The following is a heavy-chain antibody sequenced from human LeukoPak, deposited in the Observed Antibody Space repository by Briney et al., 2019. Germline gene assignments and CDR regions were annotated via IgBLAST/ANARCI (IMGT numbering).Heavy chain of an antibody. CDR1: GFTFSDYY. J-gene: IGHJ5*01. CDR2: ISSSGSTI. CDR3: ARDWDIVVVIPGWFDP. V-gene: IGHV3-11*04. D-gene: IGHD3-22*01. Sequence: PGGSLRLSCAASGFTFSDYYMSWIRQAPGKGLEWVSYISSSGSTIYYADSVKGRFTISRDNAKNSLYLQMNSLRAEDTAVYYCARDWDIVVVIPGWFDPWGQGTLVTVSS.